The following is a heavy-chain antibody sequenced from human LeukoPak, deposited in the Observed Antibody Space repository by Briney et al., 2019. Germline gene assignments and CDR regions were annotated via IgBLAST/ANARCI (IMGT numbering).Heavy chain of an antibody. V-gene: IGHV4-39*01. Sequence: SETLSLTCTVSGGSISSSSYYWGWIRQPPGKGLEWIGSIYYSGSTYYNPSLKSRVTISVDTSKNQFSLKLSSVTAADTAVYYCARVGVVPAALARYYYMDVWGKGTTVTVSS. J-gene: IGHJ6*03. CDR1: GGSISSSSYY. D-gene: IGHD2-2*01. CDR3: ARVGVVPAALARYYYMDV. CDR2: IYYSGST.